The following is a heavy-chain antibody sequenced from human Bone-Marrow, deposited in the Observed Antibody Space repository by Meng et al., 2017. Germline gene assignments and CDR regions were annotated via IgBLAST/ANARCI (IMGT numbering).Heavy chain of an antibody. V-gene: IGHV4-4*07. Sequence: SETLSLTCTVSGGSISSYYWSWIRQPAGKGLEWIGRIYTSGSTNYNPSLKSRVTMSVDTSKNQFSLKLSSVTAADTAVYYCARDSSVIPSVVLEDAFDIWGQGTMVTVSS. J-gene: IGHJ3*02. CDR1: GGSISSYY. CDR3: ARDSSVIPSVVLEDAFDI. CDR2: IYTSGST. D-gene: IGHD2-15*01.